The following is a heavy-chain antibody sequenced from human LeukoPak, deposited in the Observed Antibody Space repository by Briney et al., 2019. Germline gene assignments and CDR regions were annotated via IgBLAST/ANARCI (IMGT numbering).Heavy chain of an antibody. Sequence: PSETLSLTCTVSGGSISSYYWSWIRQPPGKGLEWIGYIYYSGSTNYNPSLKSRVTISVDTSKNQFSLKLSSVTAADTAVYYCARTIGRYYYYYMDVWGKGTTVTVSS. J-gene: IGHJ6*03. CDR2: IYYSGST. V-gene: IGHV4-59*01. CDR3: ARTIGRYYYYYMDV. D-gene: IGHD3-10*01. CDR1: GGSISSYY.